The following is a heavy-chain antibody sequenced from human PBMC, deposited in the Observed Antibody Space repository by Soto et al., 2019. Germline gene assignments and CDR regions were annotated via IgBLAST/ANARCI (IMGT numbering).Heavy chain of an antibody. CDR2: ISASGGAT. D-gene: IGHD6-13*01. V-gene: IGHV3-23*01. Sequence: PGGSLRLSCAASGVNLRNHAMSWVRQAAGKGLEWVSSISASGGATYYADSVKGRFSISRDNSKSTVYLHMNSLRAEDTAIYYFAKDPTICDSSWFCLGSWGHETLVTV. CDR1: GVNLRNHA. J-gene: IGHJ4*01. CDR3: AKDPTICDSSWFCLGS.